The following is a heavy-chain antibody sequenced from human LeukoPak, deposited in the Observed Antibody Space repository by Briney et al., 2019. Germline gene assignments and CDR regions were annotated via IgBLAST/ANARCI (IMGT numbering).Heavy chain of an antibody. Sequence: GGSLRLSCAASGFTFSSYAMNWVRQAPGKGLEWVSGISGSGGSTYYADSVKGRFTISRDNSKNKLYLQMNSLRAEDTDVYYCAKYSSGWYEDLFDYWGQGTLVTVSS. J-gene: IGHJ4*02. V-gene: IGHV3-23*01. CDR2: ISGSGGST. D-gene: IGHD6-19*01. CDR3: AKYSSGWYEDLFDY. CDR1: GFTFSSYA.